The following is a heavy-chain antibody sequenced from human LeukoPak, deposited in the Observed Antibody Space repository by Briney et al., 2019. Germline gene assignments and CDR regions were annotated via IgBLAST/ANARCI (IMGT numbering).Heavy chain of an antibody. Sequence: ASVKVSCKASGYTFTSYDINWVRQATGQGLEWMGWMNPNSGNTGYAQKFQGRVTMTRNTSISTAYMELSSLRAEDTAVYYCARDQPRAGVLTTIRRSFTTLAYWGQGTLVTVSS. D-gene: IGHD2/OR15-2a*01. J-gene: IGHJ4*02. CDR2: MNPNSGNT. CDR3: ARDQPRAGVLTTIRRSFTTLAY. V-gene: IGHV1-8*01. CDR1: GYTFTSYD.